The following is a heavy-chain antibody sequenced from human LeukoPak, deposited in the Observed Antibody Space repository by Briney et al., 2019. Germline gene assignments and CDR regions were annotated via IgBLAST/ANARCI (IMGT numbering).Heavy chain of an antibody. J-gene: IGHJ6*03. D-gene: IGHD2-2*02. Sequence: SETLSLTCAVYGGSFSGYYWSWIRQPPGKGLEWIGEINHSGSTNYNPSLKSRVTISVDTSKHQFSLKLSSVTAADTAVYYCSSYNYYYMDVWGKGTTVTISS. CDR2: INHSGST. CDR1: GGSFSGYY. CDR3: SSYNYYYMDV. V-gene: IGHV4-34*01.